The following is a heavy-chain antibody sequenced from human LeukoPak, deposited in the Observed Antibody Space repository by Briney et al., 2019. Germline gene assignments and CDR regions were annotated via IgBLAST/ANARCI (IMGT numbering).Heavy chain of an antibody. CDR2: IYYSGGT. D-gene: IGHD3-22*01. Sequence: SETLSLTCAVYGGSFSGYYWGWIRQPPGKGLEWIGSIYYSGGTYYNPSLKSRVTISVDTSKNQFSLKLSSVTAADTAVYYCARGVHYYDSSGYHAFDIWGQGTMVTVSS. CDR3: ARGVHYYDSSGYHAFDI. V-gene: IGHV4-34*01. J-gene: IGHJ3*02. CDR1: GGSFSGYY.